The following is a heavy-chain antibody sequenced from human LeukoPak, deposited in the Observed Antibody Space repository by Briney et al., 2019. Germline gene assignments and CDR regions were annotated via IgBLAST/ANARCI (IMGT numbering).Heavy chain of an antibody. V-gene: IGHV3-7*01. J-gene: IGHJ4*02. CDR3: ARDNFWSGYSDY. CDR1: GFTFSSYW. Sequence: GGSLRLSCAASGFTFSSYWISWVRQAPGKGLEWVANIKQDGSEKYYVDSVKGRFTISRDNAKNSLYLQMNSLRAEDTAVYYCARDNFWSGYSDYWGQGTLVTVSS. CDR2: IKQDGSEK. D-gene: IGHD3-3*01.